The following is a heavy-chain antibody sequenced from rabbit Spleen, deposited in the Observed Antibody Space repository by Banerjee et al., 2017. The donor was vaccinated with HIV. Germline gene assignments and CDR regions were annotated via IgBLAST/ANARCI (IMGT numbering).Heavy chain of an antibody. CDR1: AFDFSTYS. CDR2: IVPIFGVT. Sequence: QEQLVESGGGLVQPGGSLKLSCEASAFDFSTYSMSWVRQAPGKGLEWIGYIVPIFGVTYYASWAKGRFTISKSSSSTVDLKMTSLTAADTAIYFCARADSTYSFKLWGPGTLVTVS. V-gene: IGHV1S45*01. D-gene: IGHD8-1*01. CDR3: ARADSTYSFKL. J-gene: IGHJ4*01.